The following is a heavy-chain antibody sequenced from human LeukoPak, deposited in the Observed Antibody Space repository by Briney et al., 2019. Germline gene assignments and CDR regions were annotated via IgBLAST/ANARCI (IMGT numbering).Heavy chain of an antibody. D-gene: IGHD3-22*01. CDR1: GYSFTTYW. Sequence: GESLKISCKGSGYSFTTYWIGWVRQMPGKGLEWMGIIYPGDPDTRYSPSFQGQVTISADKSITTAYLQWSSLKASDTAMYYCARRRGGYDSSGYFYYFDYWGQGTLVTVSS. CDR2: IYPGDPDT. J-gene: IGHJ4*02. V-gene: IGHV5-51*01. CDR3: ARRRGGYDSSGYFYYFDY.